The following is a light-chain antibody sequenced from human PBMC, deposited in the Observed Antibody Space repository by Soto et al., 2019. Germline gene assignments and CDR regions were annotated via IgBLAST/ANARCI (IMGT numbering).Light chain of an antibody. Sequence: QSVLTQPPSVSGAPGQRVTISCTGNNSNLGAGYDVHWYQQLPGAAPKLVIFGNRNRPSGVPERFSGSKSGTSASLAITGLQAEDEADYYCSSYAGSKNFVVFGGGTKVTVL. V-gene: IGLV1-40*01. J-gene: IGLJ2*01. CDR1: NSNLGAGYD. CDR3: SSYAGSKNFVV. CDR2: GNR.